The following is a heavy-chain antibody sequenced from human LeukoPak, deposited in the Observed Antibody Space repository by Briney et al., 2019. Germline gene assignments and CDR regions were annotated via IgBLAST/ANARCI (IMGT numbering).Heavy chain of an antibody. CDR1: GYTFTGYY. J-gene: IGHJ5*02. V-gene: IGHV1-2*02. CDR2: INPNSGGT. Sequence: ASVKVSCKASGYTFTGYYMHWVRQAPGQGLEWMGWINPNSGGTNYAQKFQGRVTMTRDTSISTDYMELSRLRSDDTAVYYCARVPHIVAQAHWFDPWGQGTLVTVSS. CDR3: ARVPHIVAQAHWFDP. D-gene: IGHD5-12*01.